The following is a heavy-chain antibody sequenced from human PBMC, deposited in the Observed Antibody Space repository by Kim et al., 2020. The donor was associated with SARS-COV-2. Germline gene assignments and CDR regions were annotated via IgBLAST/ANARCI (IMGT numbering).Heavy chain of an antibody. CDR1: GGTFSSYA. CDR2: IIPIFGTA. Sequence: SVKVSCKASGGTFSSYAISWVRQAPGQGLKWMGGIIPIFGTANYAQKFQGRVTITADESTSTAYMELSSLRSEDTAVYYCARGGYSGGSPITFRNWFDPWGQGTLVTVSS. D-gene: IGHD2-15*01. V-gene: IGHV1-69*13. J-gene: IGHJ5*02. CDR3: ARGGYSGGSPITFRNWFDP.